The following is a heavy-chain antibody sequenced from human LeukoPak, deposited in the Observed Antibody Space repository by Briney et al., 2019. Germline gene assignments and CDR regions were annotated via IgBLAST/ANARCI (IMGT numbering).Heavy chain of an antibody. V-gene: IGHV3-48*04. D-gene: IGHD5-12*01. J-gene: IGHJ4*02. CDR3: ARDGWYSGYDFDY. CDR1: RFTFSSYN. CDR2: ISTRSSTT. Sequence: GGSLRLSCAASRFTFSSYNMNWVRQAPGKGLEWVSYISTRSSTTYYADSVKGRFTISRDNAKNSLYLQMNSLRAEDTAVYHCARDGWYSGYDFDYWGQGTLVTVSS.